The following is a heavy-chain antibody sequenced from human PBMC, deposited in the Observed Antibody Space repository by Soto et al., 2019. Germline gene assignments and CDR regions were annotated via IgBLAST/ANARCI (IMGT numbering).Heavy chain of an antibody. Sequence: QVQLVQSGAEVKKPGASVKVSCKASGYTFTTYGITWVRQAPGQGLEWMGWINTYNGKTYYAQKLQGRVTMTTDTSTITAYMELRSLRSDDTAVYYCARGITFGGVLNGMDVCGQGTTVTVSS. J-gene: IGHJ6*02. V-gene: IGHV1-18*01. CDR3: ARGITFGGVLNGMDV. D-gene: IGHD3-16*01. CDR2: INTYNGKT. CDR1: GYTFTTYG.